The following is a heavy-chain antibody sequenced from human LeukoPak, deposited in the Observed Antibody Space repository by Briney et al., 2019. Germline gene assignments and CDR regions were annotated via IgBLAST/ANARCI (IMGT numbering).Heavy chain of an antibody. CDR2: ISYSGST. J-gene: IGHJ6*04. D-gene: IGHD2-2*01. CDR3: ARLGKYQLANEYYYFMDV. Sequence: PETLSLTCTVSGGSISGYYWSWIRQPPGKGLEYIGYISYSGSTNYNPSLKRRVTISVDTAKAQFSLKLSSVTAADTGAYYCARLGKYQLANEYYYFMDVWGKGTTVTVSS. V-gene: IGHV4-59*01. CDR1: GGSISGYY.